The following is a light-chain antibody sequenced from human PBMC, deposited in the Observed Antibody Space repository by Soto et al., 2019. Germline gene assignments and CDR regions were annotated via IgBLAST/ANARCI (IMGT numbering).Light chain of an antibody. CDR2: AAS. CDR1: QTVSRY. J-gene: IGKJ1*01. V-gene: IGKV1-39*01. Sequence: DIQLTQSPSSLSASVGDTVTITCRASQTVSRYLNWYQQKSGTAPKLLIYAASTLHTGVPSRFSGRGSGTDFTLKISRVEAEDVGVYYCMQALQTPWTFGQGTKVDIK. CDR3: MQALQTPWT.